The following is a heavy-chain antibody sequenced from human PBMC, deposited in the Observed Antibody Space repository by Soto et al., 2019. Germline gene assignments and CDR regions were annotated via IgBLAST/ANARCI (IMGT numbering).Heavy chain of an antibody. D-gene: IGHD6-13*01. V-gene: IGHV1-8*02. CDR3: ARMASAGTLNWFDL. CDR1: GYTFINFD. Sequence: ASVKVSCKASGYTFINFDISWVRQAAGQGLEWLGWMNPGSGKTGYASKFQGRVAMTRDASTGTSHLELSSLTSDDTAVYYCARMASAGTLNWFDLWGKGTLVTVSS. J-gene: IGHJ5*02. CDR2: MNPGSGKT.